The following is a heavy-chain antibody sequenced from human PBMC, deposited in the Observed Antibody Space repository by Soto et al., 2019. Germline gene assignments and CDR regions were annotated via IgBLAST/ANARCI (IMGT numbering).Heavy chain of an antibody. V-gene: IGHV3-30*18. Sequence: ESGGGVVQPGRSLSLSCAASGFTFTTHGMHWVRQSPGKGLEWVASIAYDGSNRNYGDPVKCRFFVSRHNPKKTVSLQMNSLRDEDTAVYFCAKDRGGSWTFDYWGQGILVIVSS. CDR2: IAYDGSNR. CDR3: AKDRGGSWTFDY. J-gene: IGHJ4*02. CDR1: GFTFTTHG. D-gene: IGHD6-13*01.